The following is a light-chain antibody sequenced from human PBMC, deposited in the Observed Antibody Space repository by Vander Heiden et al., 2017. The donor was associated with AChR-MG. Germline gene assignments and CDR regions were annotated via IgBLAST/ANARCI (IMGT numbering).Light chain of an antibody. CDR2: KAS. V-gene: IGKV1-5*03. CDR1: QSISSW. J-gene: IGKJ1*01. CDR3: QQVNNYPWT. Sequence: DIQMTQSPSTLSASVGDRVIITCRASQSISSWLAWYQQKPGKAPKLLIYKASSLESGVPSRFSGSGSGTEFTLTISSLQPDDFASYYCQQVNNYPWTFGQGTKVEIK.